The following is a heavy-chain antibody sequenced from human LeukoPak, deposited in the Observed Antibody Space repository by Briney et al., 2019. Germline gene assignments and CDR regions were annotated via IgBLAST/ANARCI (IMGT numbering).Heavy chain of an antibody. Sequence: SETLSLTCTVSGGSISSYYWSWIRQPPGKGLEWIGYIYYSGSTNYNPSLKSRVTISVDTSKNQFSLKLNSMTAADTAVYYCAREFSYGSNGRGFDYWGQGTLVTVSS. CDR2: IYYSGST. D-gene: IGHD4-17*01. CDR1: GGSISSYY. V-gene: IGHV4-59*12. J-gene: IGHJ4*02. CDR3: AREFSYGSNGRGFDY.